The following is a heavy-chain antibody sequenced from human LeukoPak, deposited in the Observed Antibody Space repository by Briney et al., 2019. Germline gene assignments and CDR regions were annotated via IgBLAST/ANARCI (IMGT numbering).Heavy chain of an antibody. D-gene: IGHD2-21*01. V-gene: IGHV3-7*03. CDR2: IKDDGSVK. Sequence: GGSLRLSCTAAGFSFSSFWMSWVRQAPGKGLEWVANIKDDGSVKNHVDSLKGRFSISRDNARNSLYLQISSLRAEDTAVYYCAREVVATASAFDCWGQGTLVTVSS. CDR1: GFSFSSFW. J-gene: IGHJ4*02. CDR3: AREVVATASAFDC.